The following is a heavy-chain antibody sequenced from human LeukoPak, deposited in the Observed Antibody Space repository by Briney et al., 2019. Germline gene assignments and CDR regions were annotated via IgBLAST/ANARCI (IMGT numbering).Heavy chain of an antibody. Sequence: PGGSLRLSCAASGFTFSNHWMYWVRQAPGKGLMWVSRINRDGSRTDYADSVKGRFTISRDDAKNTLYLQVNSLRAEDTAVYFCARGGSDTAMAHDYWGQGTLVTVSS. CDR2: INRDGSRT. CDR3: ARGGSDTAMAHDY. CDR1: GFTFSNHW. J-gene: IGHJ4*02. V-gene: IGHV3-74*01. D-gene: IGHD5-18*01.